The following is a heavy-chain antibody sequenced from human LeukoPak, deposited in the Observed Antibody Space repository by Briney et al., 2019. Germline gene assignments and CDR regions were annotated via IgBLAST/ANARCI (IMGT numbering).Heavy chain of an antibody. CDR1: GGSFSGYY. CDR2: INHSGST. CDR3: AKTKLVWLLFDF. D-gene: IGHD3-9*01. J-gene: IGHJ4*02. Sequence: SETLSLTCAVYGGSFSGYYWSWIRQPPGKGLEWIGEINHSGSTNYNPSLKSRVTISVDTSKNQFSLKLSSVTAADTALYYCAKTKLVWLLFDFWGQGILVTVSS. V-gene: IGHV4-34*01.